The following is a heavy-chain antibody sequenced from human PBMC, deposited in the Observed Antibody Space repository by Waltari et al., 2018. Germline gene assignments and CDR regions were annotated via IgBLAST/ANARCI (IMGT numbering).Heavy chain of an antibody. CDR2: MKDKADGGTI. J-gene: IGHJ4*02. Sequence: DVQLVESGGGLVKPGGSLRLSCSASGISFTDAGMNWVRQAPGMGVELIGRMKDKADGGTIDYAAPVKGRFTISRDDSKNMTYLQTNSLKPDDTGVYFCLYDPSVGGQGTLVTVSS. V-gene: IGHV3-15*07. CDR3: LYDPSV. CDR1: GISFTDAG. D-gene: IGHD5-12*01.